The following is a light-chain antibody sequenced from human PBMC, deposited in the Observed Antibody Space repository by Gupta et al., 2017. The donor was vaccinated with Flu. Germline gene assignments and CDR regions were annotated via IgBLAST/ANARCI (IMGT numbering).Light chain of an antibody. CDR1: QNIITF. CDR2: VAS. Sequence: DIQMTQPPPSLPASVGDRVTISCRASQNIITFINLFQKKPGTAPLLLIYVASTLQSGVPSMCGSSGSREDFPLTISHLPHDDVAIYYYQQGNSSLWTFGRGTRVELK. J-gene: IGKJ1*01. V-gene: IGKV1-39*01. CDR3: QQGNSSLWT.